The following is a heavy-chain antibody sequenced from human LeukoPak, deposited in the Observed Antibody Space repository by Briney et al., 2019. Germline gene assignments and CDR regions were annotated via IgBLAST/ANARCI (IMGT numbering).Heavy chain of an antibody. J-gene: IGHJ4*02. CDR2: MNPNSGNT. Sequence: GASVKVSCKASGYTFTSYDINWVRQATGQGLEWMGWMNPNSGNTGYAQKFQGRVTMTRNTSISTAYMELSSLRSEDTAVYYCATHYDSSGYYLYWGQGTLVTVSS. V-gene: IGHV1-8*01. CDR1: GYTFTSYD. CDR3: ATHYDSSGYYLY. D-gene: IGHD3-22*01.